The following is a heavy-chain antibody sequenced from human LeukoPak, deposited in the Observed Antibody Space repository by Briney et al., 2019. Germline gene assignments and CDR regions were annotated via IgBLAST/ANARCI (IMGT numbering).Heavy chain of an antibody. CDR1: GFSSRDFW. Sequence: GGSLRLSCAASGFSSRDFWMTWVRQAPGKGLEWVANINQGGSVKYYVDSVKGRFTISRDDAKSSLYVQMNSLRDEDTAVYYCARFGYSGWNLEYWGQGTLVTVFS. CDR3: ARFGYSGWNLEY. V-gene: IGHV3-7*01. D-gene: IGHD5-12*01. CDR2: INQGGSVK. J-gene: IGHJ4*02.